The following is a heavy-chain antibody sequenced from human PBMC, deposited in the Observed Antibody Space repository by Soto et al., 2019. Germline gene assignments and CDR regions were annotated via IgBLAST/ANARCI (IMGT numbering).Heavy chain of an antibody. CDR1: GLSITDSEMG. CDR2: IDSSGEK. J-gene: IGHJ5*02. CDR3: ARRHLAVAVSPWFDP. V-gene: IGHV2-26*01. Sequence: QVTLKESGPVLVKPTETLTLRCTVSGLSITDSEMGVSWIRQPPGQPLEWLAHIDSSGEKSYRTFLKSRLAISKDTSKSQIVLTMTNMDPADTATYYCARRHLAVAVSPWFDPLCQGIPVTVSS. D-gene: IGHD6-19*01.